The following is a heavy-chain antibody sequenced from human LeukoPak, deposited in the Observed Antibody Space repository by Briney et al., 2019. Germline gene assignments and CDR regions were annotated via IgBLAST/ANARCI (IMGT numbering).Heavy chain of an antibody. D-gene: IGHD1-1*01. V-gene: IGHV4-39*01. CDR2: IYYSGST. Sequence: PSETLSLTCTVSGGSMSSNNDYWGWIRQPPGKGLEWIGTIYYSGSTYHNPSLKSRVTISVDTSKKQFSLKLSSVTAADTAVYYCARRNGVGTFDYWGQGTLVTVSS. CDR3: ARRNGVGTFDY. J-gene: IGHJ4*02. CDR1: GGSMSSNNDY.